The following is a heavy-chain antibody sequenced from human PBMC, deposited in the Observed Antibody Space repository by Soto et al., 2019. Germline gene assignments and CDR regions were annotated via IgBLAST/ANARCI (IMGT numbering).Heavy chain of an antibody. J-gene: IGHJ4*02. V-gene: IGHV3-49*03. CDR2: IRSKAYGGTT. CDR1: GFTFGDYA. Sequence: SLRLSCTASGFTFGDYAMSWFRQAPGXGLEWVGFIRSKAYGGTTEYAASVKGRFTISRDDSKSIAYLQMNSLKTEDTAVYYCTRDSNYDILTGYQYHFDYWGQGTLVTVSS. CDR3: TRDSNYDILTGYQYHFDY. D-gene: IGHD3-9*01.